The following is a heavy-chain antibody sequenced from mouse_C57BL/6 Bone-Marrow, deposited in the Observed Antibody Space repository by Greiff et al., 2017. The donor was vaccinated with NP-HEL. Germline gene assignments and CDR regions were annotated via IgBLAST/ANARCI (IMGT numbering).Heavy chain of an antibody. Sequence: VQLQQSGPELVKPGASVKISCKASGYTFTDYYVNWVKQSHGKSLEWIGDINPNNGGTSYNQKFKGKATLTVDKSSSTAYMELRSLTSEDSAVYYSARATYDDYDGAMDYWGQGTAVTVSA. J-gene: IGHJ4*01. CDR3: ARATYDDYDGAMDY. CDR1: GYTFTDYY. V-gene: IGHV1-26*01. CDR2: INPNNGGT. D-gene: IGHD2-4*01.